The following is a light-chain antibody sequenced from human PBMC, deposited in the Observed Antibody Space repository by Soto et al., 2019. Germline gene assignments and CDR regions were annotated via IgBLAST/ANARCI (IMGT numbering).Light chain of an antibody. V-gene: IGLV2-8*01. J-gene: IGLJ2*01. CDR2: DVS. Sequence: QSALTQPPSASGYPGQSVTISCTGTSSDVGGYNYVSWYQQHPGKAPKLMIYDVSKRPSGVPDRFSGSKSGNTASLTVSGLQAEDEADYYCSSYAGSNNVVFGGGTKLTVL. CDR3: SSYAGSNNVV. CDR1: SSDVGGYNY.